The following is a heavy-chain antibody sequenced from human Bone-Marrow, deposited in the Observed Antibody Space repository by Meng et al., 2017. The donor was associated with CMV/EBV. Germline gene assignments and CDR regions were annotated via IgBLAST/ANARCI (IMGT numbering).Heavy chain of an antibody. D-gene: IGHD6-13*01. J-gene: IGHJ6*02. Sequence: GESLKISCAASGFTFSSYWMHWVRQAPGKGLVWVSRINSDGSSTSYADSVKGRFTISRDNAKNTLYLQMNSLRAEDTAVYYCASIAAAGASGWPYYYYGMDVWGQGTTVTVSS. CDR2: INSDGSST. V-gene: IGHV3-74*01. CDR1: GFTFSSYW. CDR3: ASIAAAGASGWPYYYYGMDV.